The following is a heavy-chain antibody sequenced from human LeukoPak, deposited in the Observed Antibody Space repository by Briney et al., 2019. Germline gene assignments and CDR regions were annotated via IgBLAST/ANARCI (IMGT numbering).Heavy chain of an antibody. D-gene: IGHD2-21*02. J-gene: IGHJ3*02. CDR3: ARVQVVTNAFDI. Sequence: GGSLRLSCAASGFTFSSYSMNWVRQAPGKGLEWVSSISSSSSYIYYADLVKGRFTISRHNAKTSLYLQMNSLRAEDTAVYYCARVQVVTNAFDIWGQGTMVTVSS. CDR2: ISSSSSYI. CDR1: GFTFSSYS. V-gene: IGHV3-21*01.